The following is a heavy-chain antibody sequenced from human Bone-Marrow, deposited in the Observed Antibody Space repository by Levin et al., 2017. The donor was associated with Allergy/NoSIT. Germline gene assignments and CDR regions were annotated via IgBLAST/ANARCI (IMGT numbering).Heavy chain of an antibody. Sequence: QAGGSLRLSCAASGFTLSSYSMNWVRQAPGKGLEWVSFISSSSSTIYYADSVMGRFTISRDNALSSVYLQMNSLRDDDTAVYYCARDRCSSTSCQFDYWGQGTLVTVSS. V-gene: IGHV3-48*02. J-gene: IGHJ4*02. CDR1: GFTLSSYS. CDR2: ISSSSSTI. D-gene: IGHD2-2*01. CDR3: ARDRCSSTSCQFDY.